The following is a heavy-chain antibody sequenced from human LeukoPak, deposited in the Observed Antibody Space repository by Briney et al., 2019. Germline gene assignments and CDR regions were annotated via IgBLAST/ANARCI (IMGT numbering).Heavy chain of an antibody. V-gene: IGHV4-39*07. J-gene: IGHJ5*02. Sequence: SETLSLTCTVSGGSISSSSYYWGWIRQPPGKGLEWIGSIYHSGSTYYNPSLKSRVTISVDTSKNQFSLKLSSVTAADTAVYYCARVKVVRGVHNWFDPWGQGTLVTVSS. CDR2: IYHSGST. CDR1: GGSISSSSYY. D-gene: IGHD3-10*01. CDR3: ARVKVVRGVHNWFDP.